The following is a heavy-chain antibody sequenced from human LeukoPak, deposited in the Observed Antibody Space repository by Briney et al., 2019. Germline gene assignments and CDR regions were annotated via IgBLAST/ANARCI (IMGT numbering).Heavy chain of an antibody. CDR3: ARVGGWYLDGLGY. CDR1: GFTFSSYG. CDR2: ISYDGSNK. Sequence: GGSLRLSCAASGFTFSSYGMHWVRQAPGKGLEWVAVISYDGSNKYYADSVKGRFTISRDNAKNSLYLQMNSLRAEDTAVYYCARVGGWYLDGLGYWGQGTLVTVSS. V-gene: IGHV3-30*03. J-gene: IGHJ4*02. D-gene: IGHD6-19*01.